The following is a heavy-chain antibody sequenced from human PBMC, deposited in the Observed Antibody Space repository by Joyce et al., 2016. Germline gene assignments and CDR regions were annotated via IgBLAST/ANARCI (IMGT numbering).Heavy chain of an antibody. CDR1: GYAFISYY. D-gene: IGHD2-2*01. V-gene: IGHV1-46*01. CDR2: INPGGGGT. CDR3: ARALVPAAAFDF. Sequence: KASGYAFISYYVHWVRQAPGQGLDWMGIINPGGGGTNYAQEFLGRVTLNRDTSTNTVYLDLSSLRSEDTAIYYCARALVPAAAFDFWGQGTLVTVSS. J-gene: IGHJ4*02.